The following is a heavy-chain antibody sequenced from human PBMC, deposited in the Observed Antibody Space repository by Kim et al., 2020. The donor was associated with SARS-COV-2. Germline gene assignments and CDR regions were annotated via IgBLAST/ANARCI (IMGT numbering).Heavy chain of an antibody. CDR1: GFTFSSYA. CDR2: IYSGGSST. CDR3: AKCWTYCSGGSCYSRGYYYGMDV. D-gene: IGHD2-15*01. Sequence: GGSLRLFCAASGFTFSSYAMSWVRQAPGKGLEWVSVIYSGGSSTYYADSVKGRFTISRDNSKNTLYLQMNSLRAEDTAVYYCAKCWTYCSGGSCYSRGYYYGMDVWGQGTTVTVSS. V-gene: IGHV3-23*03. J-gene: IGHJ6*02.